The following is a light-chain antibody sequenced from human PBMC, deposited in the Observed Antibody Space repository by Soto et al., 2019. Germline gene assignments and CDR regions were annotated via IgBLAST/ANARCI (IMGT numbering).Light chain of an antibody. Sequence: EIVMTQSPATLSVSPGERATLSCRASQSISSNLAWYQQRPGQAPRLLISGASTRATDIPDRFSGSGSLTEFTLTISSLQSQDFAVYYCQHYNDWPLPFGQGTNLEIK. CDR2: GAS. J-gene: IGKJ2*01. V-gene: IGKV3-15*01. CDR3: QHYNDWPLP. CDR1: QSISSN.